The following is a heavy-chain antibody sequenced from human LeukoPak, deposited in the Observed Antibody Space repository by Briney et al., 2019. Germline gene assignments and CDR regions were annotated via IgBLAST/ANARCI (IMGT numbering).Heavy chain of an antibody. D-gene: IGHD1-1*01. J-gene: IGHJ4*02. CDR1: GFIFSSHW. Sequence: GGSLRLSCAASGFIFSSHWMSWVRQAPGKGLEWISYIGIDSGNTKYADSVRGRFTISADKAKNSLYLQMNSLRVEDTAVYYCARDHNYAFDNWGQGTLVTVSS. CDR2: IGIDSGNT. V-gene: IGHV3-11*06. CDR3: ARDHNYAFDN.